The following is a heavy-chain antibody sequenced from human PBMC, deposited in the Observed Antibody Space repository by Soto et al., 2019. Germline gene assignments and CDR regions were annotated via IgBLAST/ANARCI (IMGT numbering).Heavy chain of an antibody. CDR3: AREERYDILTGSKAK. J-gene: IGHJ4*02. V-gene: IGHV4-34*01. CDR1: GGSFSGYY. D-gene: IGHD3-9*01. CDR2: INHSGST. Sequence: PSETLSLTGAVYGGSFSGYYWSWIRQPPWKGLEWIGEINHSGSTNYNPSLKSRVTISVDTSKNQFSLKLSSVTAADTAVYYCAREERYDILTGSKAKWGEGPLVTV.